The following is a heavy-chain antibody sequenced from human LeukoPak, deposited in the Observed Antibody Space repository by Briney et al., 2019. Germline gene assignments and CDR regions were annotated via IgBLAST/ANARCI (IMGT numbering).Heavy chain of an antibody. J-gene: IGHJ5*02. CDR1: GYKLTNNW. CDR3: VRFALTNSLDL. CDR2: IYPGYSDG. D-gene: IGHD1-14*01. V-gene: IGHV5-51*01. Sequence: GESLKISCKISGYKLTNNWIGWVRQVPGKGLEWMGLIYPGYSDGKYSPSFQGQVTLSVDASISTAYLHLSDLRASDTAIYYCVRFALTNSLDLWGQGTLVTVSS.